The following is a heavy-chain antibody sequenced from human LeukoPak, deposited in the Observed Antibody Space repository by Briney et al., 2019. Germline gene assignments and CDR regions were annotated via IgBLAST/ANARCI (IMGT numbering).Heavy chain of an antibody. CDR2: FSGSGGST. Sequence: GGSLRLSCAASGFTFSSYAMSWVRQAPGKGPEWVSTFSGSGGSTYYADSVKGRFTISRDNSKNTLYLQMNGLRAEDMAVYYCARLAAGSGYFDYWGQGTLVTVSS. CDR3: ARLAAGSGYFDY. V-gene: IGHV3-23*01. CDR1: GFTFSSYA. J-gene: IGHJ4*02. D-gene: IGHD6-13*01.